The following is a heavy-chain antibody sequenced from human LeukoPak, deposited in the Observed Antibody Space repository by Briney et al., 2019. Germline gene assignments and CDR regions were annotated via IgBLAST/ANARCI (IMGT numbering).Heavy chain of an antibody. CDR2: SIGSGGSA. V-gene: IGHV3-23*01. CDR1: GFTFSSYT. Sequence: GGSLRLSCVASGFTFSSYTMNWIRQAPGKGLEWVSGSIGSGGSAFYADSVKGLFSISRDTSKNILFIHKNNLRAGDTAVYYCGLTQDIVVVPAAPSGYYYYGMDVWGQGTTVTVSS. CDR3: GLTQDIVVVPAAPSGYYYYGMDV. D-gene: IGHD2-2*01. J-gene: IGHJ6*02.